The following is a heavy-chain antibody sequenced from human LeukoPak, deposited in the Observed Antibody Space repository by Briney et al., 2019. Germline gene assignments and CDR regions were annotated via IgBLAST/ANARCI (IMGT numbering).Heavy chain of an antibody. Sequence: PGGPLNLSGEPPGSPFGGLPLNGVGKAPGRGWGGGPFISFDGSNKYYADSVKGRFTISRDNSKNTLYLQMNSLRAEDTAVYYCAKAKPYVVVVAAIYYWGQGTLVTVSS. D-gene: IGHD2-15*01. CDR1: GSPFGGLP. CDR2: ISFDGSNK. V-gene: IGHV3-30-3*02. J-gene: IGHJ4*02. CDR3: AKAKPYVVVVAAIYY.